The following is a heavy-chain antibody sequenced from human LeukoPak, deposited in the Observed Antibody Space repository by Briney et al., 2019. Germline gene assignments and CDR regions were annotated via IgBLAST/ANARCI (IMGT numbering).Heavy chain of an antibody. CDR3: AREPPSVGYPEYYFDY. CDR1: GGSVSSGSYY. V-gene: IGHV4-61*01. CDR2: IYYSGST. D-gene: IGHD5-18*01. Sequence: SETLSLTCTVSGGSVSSGSYYWNWIRQPPGKGLEWIGYIYYSGSTNYNPSLKSRVTISLDTPKNQFSLKLSSVTAADTAVYYCAREPPSVGYPEYYFDYWGQGTLVTVSS. J-gene: IGHJ4*02.